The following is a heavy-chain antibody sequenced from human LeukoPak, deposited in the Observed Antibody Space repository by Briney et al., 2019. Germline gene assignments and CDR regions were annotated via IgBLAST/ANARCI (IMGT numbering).Heavy chain of an antibody. CDR2: ISYDGSNK. D-gene: IGHD4-23*01. J-gene: IGHJ4*02. Sequence: GGSLRLSCAASGFXFSSYGIHWVRQAPGKGLEWVAVISYDGSNKYYADSVKGRFTISRDNSKNTLYLQMNSLRAEDTAVYYCAKVWYGGGYFDYWGQGTLVTVSS. CDR3: AKVWYGGGYFDY. CDR1: GFXFSSYG. V-gene: IGHV3-30*18.